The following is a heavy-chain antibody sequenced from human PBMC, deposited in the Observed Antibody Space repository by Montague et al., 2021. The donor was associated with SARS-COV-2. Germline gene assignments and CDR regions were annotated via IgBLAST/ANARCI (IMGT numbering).Heavy chain of an antibody. V-gene: IGHV4-59*01. D-gene: IGHD3-9*01. Sequence: SETLSLTCTVSGGSITSYYWTWIRQPPEKGLEWVGRIYYSGSTNYNPSLKSRVTISVDTSKNQFSQKLSSVTAADTAVYYCARTGLGAYDILTGYTVNAFDMWGQGTMVTVSS. J-gene: IGHJ3*02. CDR2: IYYSGST. CDR3: ARTGLGAYDILTGYTVNAFDM. CDR1: GGSITSYY.